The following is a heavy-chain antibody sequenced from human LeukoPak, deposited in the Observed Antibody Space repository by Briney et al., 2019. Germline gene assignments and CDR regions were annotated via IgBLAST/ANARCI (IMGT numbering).Heavy chain of an antibody. V-gene: IGHV1-8*01. CDR2: MNPNRGNT. Sequence: AAGTVSCKASGYTFTSYDINRVRQATGQGLEWMGWMNPNRGNTGYAQKFQGRVTLTRNSSISTAYMELSNLMSDDTAVYYCAREPKLGNYYYYGMDVWGQGTTVTVSS. J-gene: IGHJ6*02. CDR3: AREPKLGNYYYYGMDV. CDR1: GYTFTSYD. D-gene: IGHD6-6*01.